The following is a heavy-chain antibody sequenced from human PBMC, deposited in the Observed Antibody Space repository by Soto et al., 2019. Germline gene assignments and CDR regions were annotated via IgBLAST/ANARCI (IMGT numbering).Heavy chain of an antibody. CDR3: ARVGLSAADFDY. Sequence: QVQLVESGGALVEPGGSLRLSCEASGFIFSANYMTWIRQAPGKGLEGVSYVGGTSNVIYYADSVKGRFTIYRDNAKNSLYLQMNSLRAEDTAVYYCARVGLSAADFDYWGQGAPVTVSS. J-gene: IGHJ4*02. D-gene: IGHD6-25*01. V-gene: IGHV3-11*01. CDR1: GFIFSANY. CDR2: VGGTSNVI.